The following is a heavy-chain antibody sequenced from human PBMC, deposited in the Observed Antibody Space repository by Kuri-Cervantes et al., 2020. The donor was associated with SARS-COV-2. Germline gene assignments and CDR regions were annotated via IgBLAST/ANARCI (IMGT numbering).Heavy chain of an antibody. CDR1: GFTFSNYA. V-gene: IGHV3-23*01. D-gene: IGHD2-15*01. Sequence: GESLKISCAASGFTFSNYAMNWVRQAPGKGLEWVSGITGTGRNTYYADSVKGRFTISREKSKNTLYLQMNSLRVEDTAVYYCAKDGFVGGLGSPGRAYFPHWGQGTLVTVSS. CDR3: AKDGFVGGLGSPGRAYFPH. J-gene: IGHJ1*01. CDR2: ITGTGRNT.